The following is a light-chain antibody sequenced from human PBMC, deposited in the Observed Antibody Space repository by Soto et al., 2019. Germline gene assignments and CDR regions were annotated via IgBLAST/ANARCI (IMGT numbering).Light chain of an antibody. Sequence: QSVLTQPPSVSGAPGQRVTISCTWSSSNIGAGYDVHWYQQLPGTAPKLLIYGSSNRPSGVPDRFSGSKSGTSASLAITGLQAEDEADYYCQSYDSSLSGSRVFGTGTKVTVL. CDR1: SSNIGAGYD. CDR3: QSYDSSLSGSRV. CDR2: GSS. J-gene: IGLJ1*01. V-gene: IGLV1-40*01.